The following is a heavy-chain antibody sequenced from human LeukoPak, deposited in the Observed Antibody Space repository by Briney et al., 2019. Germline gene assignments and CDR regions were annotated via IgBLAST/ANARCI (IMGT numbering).Heavy chain of an antibody. D-gene: IGHD2-2*01. CDR3: ARDFVLGQPLVALDP. J-gene: IGHJ5*02. CDR1: GFTFSSYW. Sequence: PGGSLRLSCTASGFTFSSYWMNWVRQAPGKGLEWVARMEYDGSVVSYADSVRGRFTISRDSAKNSLYLLMNSLRSEDTAVYFCARDFVLGQPLVALDPWGQGTLVTVSS. V-gene: IGHV3-7*01. CDR2: MEYDGSVV.